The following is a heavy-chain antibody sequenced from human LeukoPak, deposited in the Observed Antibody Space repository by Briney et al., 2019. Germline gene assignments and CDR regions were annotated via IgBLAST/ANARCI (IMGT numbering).Heavy chain of an antibody. Sequence: GESLKISCKGSGYSFTSYWIGWVRQMPGKGLGWMGSIYSGDSDTRYSPSFQGQVTISVDKSISTAYLQWSSLKASDTTMFYCARLRYSSTWYRFDYFDYWGQGTLVTVTS. CDR1: GYSFTSYW. CDR2: IYSGDSDT. CDR3: ARLRYSSTWYRFDYFDY. V-gene: IGHV5-51*01. D-gene: IGHD6-13*01. J-gene: IGHJ4*02.